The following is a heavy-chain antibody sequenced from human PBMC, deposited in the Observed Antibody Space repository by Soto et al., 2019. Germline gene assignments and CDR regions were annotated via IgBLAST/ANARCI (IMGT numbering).Heavy chain of an antibody. Sequence: SGPTLVNPTDTLTLTCTVSGFSLTTGKMGVSWIRQPPGKALEWLAHIFSDNERSYSTSLQGRLTISKDTFGSQVVLSMTNVEPVDTATYYCARMNVDSYQFYYAMDVWGQGTTVTVSS. J-gene: IGHJ6*02. V-gene: IGHV2-26*01. D-gene: IGHD4-17*01. CDR2: IFSDNER. CDR1: GFSLTTGKMG. CDR3: ARMNVDSYQFYYAMDV.